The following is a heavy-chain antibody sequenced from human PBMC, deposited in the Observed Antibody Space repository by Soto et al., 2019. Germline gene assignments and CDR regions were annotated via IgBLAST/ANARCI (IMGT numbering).Heavy chain of an antibody. CDR3: AADPTYYYDSSGYYYFDY. CDR2: IVVGSGNT. CDR1: GFTFTSSA. Sequence: ASVKVSCKASGFTFTSSAVQWVRQARGQRLEWIGWIVVGSGNTNYAQKFQERVTITRDMSTSTAYMELSSLRSEDTAVYYCAADPTYYYDSSGYYYFDYWGQGTLVTVYS. V-gene: IGHV1-58*01. J-gene: IGHJ4*02. D-gene: IGHD3-22*01.